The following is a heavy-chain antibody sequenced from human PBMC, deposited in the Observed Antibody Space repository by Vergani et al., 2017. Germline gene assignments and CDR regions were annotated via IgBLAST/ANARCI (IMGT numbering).Heavy chain of an antibody. V-gene: IGHV3-11*03. CDR1: GFTFSDYY. CDR3: ARVIWFGEKGADY. J-gene: IGHJ4*02. D-gene: IGHD3-10*01. Sequence: VQLLESGGGLVQPGGSLRLSCAASGFTFSDYYMSWIRQAPGKGLEWVSYISSSSSYTNYADSVKGRFTISRDNAKNSLYLQMNSLRAEDTAVYYCARVIWFGEKGADYWGQGTLVTVSS. CDR2: ISSSSSYT.